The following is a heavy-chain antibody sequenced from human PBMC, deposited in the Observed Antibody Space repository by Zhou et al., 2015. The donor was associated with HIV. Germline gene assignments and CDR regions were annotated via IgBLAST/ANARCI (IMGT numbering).Heavy chain of an antibody. CDR1: GGTFSGYA. V-gene: IGHV1-69*18. D-gene: IGHD2-15*01. CDR2: IIPIFGAA. J-gene: IGHJ6*02. CDR3: ARTIVVVVAATGSTDYYAMDV. Sequence: QVQLVQSGAEVKKPGSSVNVSRKASGGTFSGYAISWVRQAPGQGLEWMGRIIPIFGAANYAQKFQGRVTITADESTSTAYMELSSLRSEDTAVYYCARTIVVVVAATGSTDYYAMDVWGQGTTVTVSS.